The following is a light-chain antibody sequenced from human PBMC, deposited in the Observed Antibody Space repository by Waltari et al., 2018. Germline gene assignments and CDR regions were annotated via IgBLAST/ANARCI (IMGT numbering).Light chain of an antibody. CDR1: QGISSY. CDR2: AAS. CDR3: QQYYSYPFT. J-gene: IGKJ4*01. Sequence: AIRITQSPSSLSASTVDRVTITCRASQGISSYLAWYQQKPGKAPKLLIYAASTLQSGVPSRFSGSGSGTDFTLTISCLQSEDFATYYCQQYYSYPFTFGGGTKVEIK. V-gene: IGKV1-8*01.